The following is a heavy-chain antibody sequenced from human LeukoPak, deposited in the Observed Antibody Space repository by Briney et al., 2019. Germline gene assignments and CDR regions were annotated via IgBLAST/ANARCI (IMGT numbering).Heavy chain of an antibody. CDR2: INHSGST. CDR3: ARDFSGDTSVTNFDY. V-gene: IGHV4-34*01. Sequence: SETLSLTCAVYGGSFSGYYWSWIRQPPGKGLEWIGEINHSGSTNYNPSLKSRVTISVDTSKNQFSLKLSSVTAADTAVYYCARDFSGDTSVTNFDYWGQGTLVTVSS. D-gene: IGHD4-17*01. J-gene: IGHJ4*02. CDR1: GGSFSGYY.